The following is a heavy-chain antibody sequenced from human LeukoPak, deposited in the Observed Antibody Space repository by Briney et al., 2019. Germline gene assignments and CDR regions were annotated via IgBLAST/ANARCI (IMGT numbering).Heavy chain of an antibody. V-gene: IGHV3-21*01. CDR1: GFSFSSNA. CDR2: ISFSSDHK. J-gene: IGHJ4*02. D-gene: IGHD3-10*01. CDR3: AKVGTGTHQYGSGAFDF. Sequence: GSLRLSWAASGFSFSSNAMDWVRQAPGKGLELVSGISFSSDHKYYADSVKGRFTISRDNAKKSLFLEMNSLSAEDTAVYYCAKVGTGTHQYGSGAFDFWGQGTMVTVSS.